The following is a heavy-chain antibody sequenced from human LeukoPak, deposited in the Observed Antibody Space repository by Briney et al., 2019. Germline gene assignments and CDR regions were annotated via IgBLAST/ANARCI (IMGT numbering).Heavy chain of an antibody. D-gene: IGHD4-17*01. V-gene: IGHV3-30*18. Sequence: PGGSLRLSCAASGFTFSSYGMPWVRQAPGKGLEWVAVISYDGSNKYYADSVKGRFTISRDNSKNTLYLQMNSLRAEDTAVYYCAKGGKYYGDYSMDVWGKGTTVTVSS. J-gene: IGHJ6*04. CDR1: GFTFSSYG. CDR2: ISYDGSNK. CDR3: AKGGKYYGDYSMDV.